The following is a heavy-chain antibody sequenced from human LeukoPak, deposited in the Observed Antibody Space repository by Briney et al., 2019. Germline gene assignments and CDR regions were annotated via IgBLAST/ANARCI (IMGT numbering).Heavy chain of an antibody. CDR2: ISSSGSTI. Sequence: QPGGSLRLSCAASGFTFSSYEMNWVRQAPGKGLEWVSYISSSGSTIYYADSVKGRFTISRGNAKNSLYLQMNSLRAEDTAVYYCARARYCSGGSCGYYFDYWGQGTLVTVSS. CDR1: GFTFSSYE. J-gene: IGHJ4*02. D-gene: IGHD2-15*01. V-gene: IGHV3-48*03. CDR3: ARARYCSGGSCGYYFDY.